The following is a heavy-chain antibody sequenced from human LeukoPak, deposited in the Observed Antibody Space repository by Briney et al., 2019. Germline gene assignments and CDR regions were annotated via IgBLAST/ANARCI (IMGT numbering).Heavy chain of an antibody. Sequence: GGSLRLSCAASGFTVSSNYMSWVRQAPGKGLEWVSVIYSGGSTHYADSVKGRFTISRDNSKNTVYLQMNSLRAEDTAVYYCAKDHYGDYPIFDYWGQGTLVTVSS. V-gene: IGHV3-66*01. J-gene: IGHJ4*02. CDR1: GFTVSSNY. D-gene: IGHD4-17*01. CDR2: IYSGGST. CDR3: AKDHYGDYPIFDY.